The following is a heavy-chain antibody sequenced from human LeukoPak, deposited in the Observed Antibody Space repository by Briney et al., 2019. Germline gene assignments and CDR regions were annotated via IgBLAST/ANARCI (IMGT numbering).Heavy chain of an antibody. Sequence: GGSLRLSCAASGFTFSDYYMSWVRQAPGRGLECVASIKQDGSEKHYVDSVKGRFSISRDNAQTSLYLQMNSLRAEDTAMYYCARGRGLDYWGQGTLVTVSS. CDR3: ARGRGLDY. CDR1: GFTFSDYY. V-gene: IGHV3-7*01. CDR2: IKQDGSEK. D-gene: IGHD3-10*01. J-gene: IGHJ4*02.